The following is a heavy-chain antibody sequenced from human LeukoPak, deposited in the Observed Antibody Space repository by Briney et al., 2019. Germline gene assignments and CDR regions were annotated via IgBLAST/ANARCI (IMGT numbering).Heavy chain of an antibody. J-gene: IGHJ6*03. Sequence: SETLSLTCTVSGYSISSGYFWGWIRQPPGKGLEWIGSIYYSGSTYYNPSLKSRVTISVDMSKNQFSLKLSSVTAADTAVYYCATLPNYHYYNMDVWGKGTTVTVSS. CDR1: GYSISSGYF. CDR3: ATLPNYHYYNMDV. V-gene: IGHV4-38-2*02. CDR2: IYYSGST.